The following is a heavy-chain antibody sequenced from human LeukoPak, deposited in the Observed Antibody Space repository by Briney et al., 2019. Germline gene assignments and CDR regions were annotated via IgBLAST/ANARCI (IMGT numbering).Heavy chain of an antibody. V-gene: IGHV4-4*09. Sequence: SETPSLTCTVSGGSISSYYWSWIRQPPGKGLEWIGYIYTSGSTNYNPSLKSRVTISVDTSKNQFSLKLSSVTAADTAVYYCARRRDYYDSSGYYDYWGQGTLVTVSS. D-gene: IGHD3-22*01. CDR1: GGSISSYY. CDR3: ARRRDYYDSSGYYDY. CDR2: IYTSGST. J-gene: IGHJ4*02.